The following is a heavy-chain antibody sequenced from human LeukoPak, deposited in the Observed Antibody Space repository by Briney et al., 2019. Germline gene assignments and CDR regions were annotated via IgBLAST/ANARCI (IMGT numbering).Heavy chain of an antibody. CDR2: IYYSGNT. J-gene: IGHJ4*02. D-gene: IGHD1-26*01. CDR3: ARGWRSVGVTAIYFDY. Sequence: SETLSLSCTVSGVSISSSNSYWGWIRQPPGKGLEWIGSIYYSGNTYYNASLKSQVSISIDTSKNQFSLKLTSVTAADTAVYYCARGWRSVGVTAIYFDYWGQGTLVTVSS. CDR1: GVSISSSNSY. V-gene: IGHV4-39*01.